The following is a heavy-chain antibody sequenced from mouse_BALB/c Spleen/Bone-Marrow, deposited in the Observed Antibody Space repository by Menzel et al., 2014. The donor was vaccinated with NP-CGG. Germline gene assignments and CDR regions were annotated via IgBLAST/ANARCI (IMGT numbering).Heavy chain of an antibody. CDR3: ASYVYRYYFGY. CDR2: IDPANDNT. V-gene: IGHV14-3*02. Sequence: DVKLVESGAELVKPGASVKLSCTASGFNIKDTYIHWVKQRPEQGLEWIGRIDPANDNTKYDPKFQGKATITADTSSSTAYLQLSSLTSEDTAVYYCASYVYRYYFGYWGQGTTLTVSS. CDR1: GFNIKDTY. J-gene: IGHJ2*01.